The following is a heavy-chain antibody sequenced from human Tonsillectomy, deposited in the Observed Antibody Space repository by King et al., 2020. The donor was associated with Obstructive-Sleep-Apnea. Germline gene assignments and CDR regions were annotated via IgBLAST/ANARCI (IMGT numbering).Heavy chain of an antibody. J-gene: IGHJ6*02. CDR2: ISYDGGYK. V-gene: IGHV3-30*04. CDR1: GFTFSTYT. Sequence: QKQLVQSGGGVVQPGGSLKLSCAASGFTFSTYTMYWVRQAPGKGLEWVSLISYDGGYKFYADAVKGRFTISRDNSQNNLSLQMNSLRAEDTALYYCARENYNDYPLVYGMDVWGQGTTVTVSS. CDR3: ARENYNDYPLVYGMDV. D-gene: IGHD4-11*01.